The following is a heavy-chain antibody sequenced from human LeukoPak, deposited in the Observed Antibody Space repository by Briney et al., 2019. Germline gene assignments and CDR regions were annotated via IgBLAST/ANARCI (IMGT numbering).Heavy chain of an antibody. CDR2: ISGSGGTT. J-gene: IGHJ4*02. D-gene: IGHD2-2*01. V-gene: IGHV3-23*01. CDR3: AKGAGDTSRWFDY. Sequence: GGSLRLSCAASGFTFSSYAMSWVRQAPGKGLEGVSVISGSGGTTYYADSVKGRFTISRDNSKNTLYLQMNSLRAEDTAVYYCAKGAGDTSRWFDYWGQGTLVTVSS. CDR1: GFTFSSYA.